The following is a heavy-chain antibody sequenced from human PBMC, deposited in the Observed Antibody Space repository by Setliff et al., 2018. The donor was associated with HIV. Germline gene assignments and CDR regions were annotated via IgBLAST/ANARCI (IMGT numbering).Heavy chain of an antibody. Sequence: SETLSLTCAVYGGSFSGYYWSWIRQPPGKGLEWIGEINHTGSTNYNPSLTRRVTMSVDPSKNQFSLRLNSVTAADTAVYYCARGTRIQLSALALFDYWGQGTLVTVSS. D-gene: IGHD5-18*01. CDR2: INHTGST. CDR1: GGSFSGYY. CDR3: ARGTRIQLSALALFDY. V-gene: IGHV4-34*01. J-gene: IGHJ4*02.